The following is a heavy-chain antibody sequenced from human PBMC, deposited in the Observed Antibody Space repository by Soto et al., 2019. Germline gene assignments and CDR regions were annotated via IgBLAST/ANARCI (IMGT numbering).Heavy chain of an antibody. V-gene: IGHV3-30*04. D-gene: IGHD3-16*01. CDR1: GLIFSSYA. CDR2: ISYDVRYK. J-gene: IGHJ3*02. CDR3: AREITGMNAFDI. Sequence: GGSLRLSCAASGLIFSSYAMSWVRQATGKGLEWVAVISYDVRYKFYADSVKGRFTISRDNSKNTLYLEMNSLRDEDTAVYYCAREITGMNAFDIWGQGTMVTVSS.